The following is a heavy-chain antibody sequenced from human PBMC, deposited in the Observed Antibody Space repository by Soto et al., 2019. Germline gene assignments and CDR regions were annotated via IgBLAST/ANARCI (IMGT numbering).Heavy chain of an antibody. D-gene: IGHD3-10*01. Sequence: QMQLVQSGPEVKKPGTSVKVSCKASGFTFTSSAVQWVRQARGQRLEWIGWIVVGSGNTNYAQKFQERVTITRDMSTSTAYMELSSLRSEDTAVYYCAADTVLLWFGESPGCWGQGTLVTVSS. CDR1: GFTFTSSA. V-gene: IGHV1-58*01. CDR2: IVVGSGNT. J-gene: IGHJ4*02. CDR3: AADTVLLWFGESPGC.